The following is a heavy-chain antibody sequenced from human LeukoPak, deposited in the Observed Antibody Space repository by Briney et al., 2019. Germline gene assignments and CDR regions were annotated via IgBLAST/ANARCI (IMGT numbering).Heavy chain of an antibody. CDR1: GYTFTSYY. J-gene: IGHJ5*02. D-gene: IGHD6-13*01. V-gene: IGHV1-46*01. Sequence: ASVKVSCKASGYTFTSYYMHWVRQAPGQGLGWMGIINPSGGSTSYAQKFQGRVTMTRDTSTSTVYMELSSLRSDDTAVYYCARAPIRGSSWDPWGQGTLVTVSS. CDR3: ARAPIRGSSWDP. CDR2: INPSGGST.